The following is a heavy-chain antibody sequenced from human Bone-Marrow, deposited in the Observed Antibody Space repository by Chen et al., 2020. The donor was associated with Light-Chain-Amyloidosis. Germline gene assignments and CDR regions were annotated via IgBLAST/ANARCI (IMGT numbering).Heavy chain of an antibody. CDR2: IGPDGSGK. CDR3: SRFTRSIGDIL. Sequence: EVQVVESGGGLVQPGGSLRLSCAASGFTFRNYWMTWARQAPGKGLEWVAAIGPDGSGKSYVDSVKGRFIISRDNAKNLLFLELNSLRDDDTAIYYCSRFTRSIGDILWGQGTLVTVSS. V-gene: IGHV3-7*01. D-gene: IGHD2-21*02. CDR1: GFTFRNYW. J-gene: IGHJ4*02.